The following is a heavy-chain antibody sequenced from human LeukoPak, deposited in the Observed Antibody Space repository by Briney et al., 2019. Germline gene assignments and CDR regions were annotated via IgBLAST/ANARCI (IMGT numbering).Heavy chain of an antibody. D-gene: IGHD3-22*01. V-gene: IGHV4-59*01. CDR3: AREQYYYDSSGYYYGNIAFDI. J-gene: IGHJ3*02. CDR1: GGSFSGYY. CDR2: IYYSGST. Sequence: SETLSLTCAVYGGSFSGYYWSWIRQPPGKGLEWTGYIYYSGSTNYNPSLKSRVTISVDTSKNQFSLKLSSVTAADTAVYYCAREQYYYDSSGYYYGNIAFDIWGQGTMVTVSS.